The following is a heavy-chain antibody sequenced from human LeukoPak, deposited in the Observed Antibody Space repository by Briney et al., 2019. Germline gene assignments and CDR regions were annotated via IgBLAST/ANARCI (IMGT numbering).Heavy chain of an antibody. V-gene: IGHV3-74*01. D-gene: IGHD6-19*01. Sequence: PGGSLRLSCAASGFTFSTYWMHWVRHAPGRGLVWVSRINVEGRSTSHADSVKGRFTISRDNAKNTLYLQMNRLRAEDTAVYYCAREANSGYSSGDDAFDIWGQGTMVTVSS. CDR3: AREANSGYSSGDDAFDI. CDR2: INVEGRST. J-gene: IGHJ3*02. CDR1: GFTFSTYW.